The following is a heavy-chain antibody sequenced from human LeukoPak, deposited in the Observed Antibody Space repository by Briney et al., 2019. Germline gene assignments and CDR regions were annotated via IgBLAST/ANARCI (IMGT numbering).Heavy chain of an antibody. CDR1: GGTFSSYT. Sequence: SVKVSCKASGGTFSSYTISWVRQAPGQGLEWMGRIIPILGIANYAQKFQGRVTITADKSTSTAYMELSSLRSEDPAVYYCARDLGLYYYDSSGQPNDAFDIWGQGTMVTVSS. J-gene: IGHJ3*02. CDR2: IIPILGIA. D-gene: IGHD3-22*01. CDR3: ARDLGLYYYDSSGQPNDAFDI. V-gene: IGHV1-69*04.